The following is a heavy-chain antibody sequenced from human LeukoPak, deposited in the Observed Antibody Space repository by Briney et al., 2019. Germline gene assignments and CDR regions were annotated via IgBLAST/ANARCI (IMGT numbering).Heavy chain of an antibody. Sequence: SETLSLTCAVYGGSFSGYYWSWIRQPPGKGLGWIGEVNHSGSTNYNPSLKSRVTISVDTSKNQFSLKPSSVTAADTAVYYCARSRVCSSTSCYEKYYYMDVWGKGTTVTVSS. J-gene: IGHJ6*03. CDR2: VNHSGST. D-gene: IGHD2-2*01. V-gene: IGHV4-34*01. CDR1: GGSFSGYY. CDR3: ARSRVCSSTSCYEKYYYMDV.